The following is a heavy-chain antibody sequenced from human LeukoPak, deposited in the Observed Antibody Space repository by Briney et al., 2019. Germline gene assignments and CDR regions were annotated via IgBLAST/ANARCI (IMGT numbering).Heavy chain of an antibody. Sequence: GGALRLSCAASRLTLSRYWMSWVRQAAGKGREGVANIKEDGSEKYYEGSVKGRFTISRDNAKNSLYLQMNSLRDEATAVYYCARISDTINEPARIEILGSYYLDYWGQGTLVTVSS. D-gene: IGHD6-6*01. V-gene: IGHV3-7*01. J-gene: IGHJ4*02. CDR3: ARISDTINEPARIEILGSYYLDY. CDR2: IKEDGSEK. CDR1: RLTLSRYW.